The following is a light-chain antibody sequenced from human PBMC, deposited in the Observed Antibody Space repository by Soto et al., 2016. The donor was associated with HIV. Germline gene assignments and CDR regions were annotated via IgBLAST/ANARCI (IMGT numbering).Light chain of an antibody. J-gene: IGKJ5*01. Sequence: DIQMTQSPSSLSASIGDRVTITCQTSQDISDNLNWYQQKPGKAPKLLIYDASKLETGSIKVQWKWIWDIFTFTITSLQSEDIATYYCQRYDNLPITFGQGTRLVIK. V-gene: IGKV1-33*01. CDR1: QDISDN. CDR2: DAS. CDR3: QRYDNLPIT.